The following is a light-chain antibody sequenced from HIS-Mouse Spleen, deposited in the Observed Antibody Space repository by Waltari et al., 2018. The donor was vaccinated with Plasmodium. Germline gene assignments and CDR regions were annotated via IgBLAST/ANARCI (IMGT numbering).Light chain of an antibody. Sequence: EIVMTQSPATLSVSQGERATLSCRASQSVSSNLAWYQQKPGQAPRLLIHGASTRATGIPARFSGSGSGTEFTLTISSLQSEDFAVYYCQQYNNWSFTFGPGTKVDIK. V-gene: IGKV3-15*01. J-gene: IGKJ3*01. CDR1: QSVSSN. CDR2: GAS. CDR3: QQYNNWSFT.